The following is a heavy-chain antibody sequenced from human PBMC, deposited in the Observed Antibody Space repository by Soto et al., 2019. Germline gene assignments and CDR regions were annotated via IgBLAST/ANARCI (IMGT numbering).Heavy chain of an antibody. Sequence: SVCRHLLGKGLEWIGYIYDSGSTNYNPSLKSRVTISVDTSKNQFSLRLSSVTAADTAVYYCARRRGGSSGHRFDAWGQGTLVTV. D-gene: IGHD5-12*01. J-gene: IGHJ5*02. CDR2: IYDSGST. CDR3: ARRRGGSSGHRFDA. V-gene: IGHV4-59*08.